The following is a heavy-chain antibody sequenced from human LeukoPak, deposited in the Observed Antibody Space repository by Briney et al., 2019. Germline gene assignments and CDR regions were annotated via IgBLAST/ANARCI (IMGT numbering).Heavy chain of an antibody. D-gene: IGHD4-11*01. V-gene: IGHV1-3*04. CDR3: ARDHDYSKNFDY. Sequence: AASVTVSCTASGYTFINYAMHWVRQAPGQRLEWMGRINIDNGNTKYSQKFQGRVTITRDTSASTAYMELSSLRSEDTAVYYCARDHDYSKNFDYWGQGTLVTVSS. J-gene: IGHJ4*02. CDR2: INIDNGNT. CDR1: GYTFINYA.